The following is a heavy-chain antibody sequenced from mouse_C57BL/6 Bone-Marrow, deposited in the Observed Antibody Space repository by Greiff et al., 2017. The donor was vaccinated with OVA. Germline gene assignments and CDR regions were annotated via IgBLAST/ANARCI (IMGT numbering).Heavy chain of an antibody. J-gene: IGHJ4*01. CDR2: INPNNGGT. V-gene: IGHV1-26*01. D-gene: IGHD4-1*01. CDR3: ARKTLGPFYYAMDY. CDR1: GYTFTDYY. Sequence: VQLQQSGPELVKPGASVKISCKASGYTFTDYYMNWVKQSHGKSLEWIGDINPNNGGTSYNQKFKGKATLTVDKSSSTAYMELRSLTSEDSAVYYCARKTLGPFYYAMDYWGQGTSVTVSS.